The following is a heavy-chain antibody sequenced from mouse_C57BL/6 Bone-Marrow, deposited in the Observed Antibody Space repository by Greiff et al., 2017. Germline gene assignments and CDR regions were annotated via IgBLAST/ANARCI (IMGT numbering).Heavy chain of an antibody. CDR3: AREGAREYYFDY. CDR2: INYDGSST. V-gene: IGHV5-16*01. J-gene: IGHJ2*01. Sequence: EVKLVESEGGLVQPGSSMKLSCTASGFTFSDYYMAWVRQVPEKGLEWVANINYDGSSTYYLDSLKSRFIISRDNAKNILYLQMSSLKSEDTATYYCAREGAREYYFDYWGQGTTLTVSS. CDR1: GFTFSDYY.